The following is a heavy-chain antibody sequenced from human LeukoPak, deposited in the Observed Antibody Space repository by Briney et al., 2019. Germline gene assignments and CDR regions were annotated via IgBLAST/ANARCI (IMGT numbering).Heavy chain of an antibody. CDR3: AKTPDAIAVAAHFDY. CDR2: ISGSGGST. CDR1: GFTFSSYA. D-gene: IGHD6-19*01. J-gene: IGHJ4*02. Sequence: GGSLRLSCAASGFTFSSYAMSWVRQAPGKGLEWVSAISGSGGSTYYADSVKGRFTISRDNSKNTLYLQVNSLRAEDTAVYYCAKTPDAIAVAAHFDYWGQGTLVTVSS. V-gene: IGHV3-23*01.